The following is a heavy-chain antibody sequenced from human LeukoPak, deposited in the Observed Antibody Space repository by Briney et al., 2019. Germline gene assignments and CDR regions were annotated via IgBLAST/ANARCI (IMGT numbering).Heavy chain of an antibody. CDR3: AREVRDIVVVPAAIYGMDV. J-gene: IGHJ6*02. CDR2: ISAYNGNT. D-gene: IGHD2-2*01. V-gene: IGHV1-18*01. CDR1: GYTFTSYG. Sequence: ASVKVSCKASGYTFTSYGISWVRQAPGQGLEGMGWISAYNGNTNYAQKLQGRVTMTTDTSTSTAYMELRSLRSDDTAVYYCAREVRDIVVVPAAIYGMDVWGQGTTVTVSS.